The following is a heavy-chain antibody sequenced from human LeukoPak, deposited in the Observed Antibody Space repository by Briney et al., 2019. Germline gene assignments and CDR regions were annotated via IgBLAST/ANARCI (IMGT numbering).Heavy chain of an antibody. Sequence: PGGSLRLSCAASGFTVSSNYMSWVRQAPGKGLEWVSVIYSGGSTYYADSVKGRFTISRDNSKNTLYLQMNSLRAEDTAVYYCARAFVHGESWFDPWGQGTLVTVSS. CDR3: ARAFVHGESWFDP. CDR1: GFTVSSNY. V-gene: IGHV3-53*01. J-gene: IGHJ5*02. D-gene: IGHD6-6*01. CDR2: IYSGGST.